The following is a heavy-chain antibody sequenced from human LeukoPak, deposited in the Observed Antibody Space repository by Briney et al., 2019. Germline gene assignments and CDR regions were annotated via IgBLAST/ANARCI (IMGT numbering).Heavy chain of an antibody. D-gene: IGHD2-2*01. J-gene: IGHJ6*02. V-gene: IGHV4-4*07. CDR2: FSATGST. CDR1: GDFINSDY. Sequence: SETLSLICSVSGDFINSDYWGWIRQPAGKGLEWMARFSATGSTGYNPSLESRGTVSVDTSNNQISLKLASVTVADTAVYYCARERVVPGSYNYGLDVWGQGTTVTVS. CDR3: ARERVVPGSYNYGLDV.